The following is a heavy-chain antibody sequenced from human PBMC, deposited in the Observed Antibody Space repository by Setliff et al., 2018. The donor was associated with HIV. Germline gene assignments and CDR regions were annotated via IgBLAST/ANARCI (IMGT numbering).Heavy chain of an antibody. CDR2: IHHTGHI. J-gene: IGHJ3*02. CDR1: GESSNDYY. Sequence: SETLSLTCAFYGESSNDYYWNWIRQPPGKGLEWIGEIHHTGHINNHPSFKSRVTISVDTSKNQFSLKLSSVTAADTAAYYCARGRDDYNYDPFDIWGQGTMVTVSS. CDR3: ARGRDDYNYDPFDI. D-gene: IGHD4-4*01. V-gene: IGHV4-34*01.